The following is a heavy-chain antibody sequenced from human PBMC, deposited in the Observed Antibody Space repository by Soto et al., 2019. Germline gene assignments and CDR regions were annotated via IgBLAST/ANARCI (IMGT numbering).Heavy chain of an antibody. D-gene: IGHD3-10*02. Sequence: QVQLQESGPGLVKPSGTLSLTCAVSGGSISSSNWWSCLRQPPGKGLEWIGEIYHSGSTNYNPSLKSRVTISVDKSKNQFSVKLSFVTAADTAVYYCASVRGGYYYAMDVWGQGTTGTVSS. CDR3: ASVRGGYYYAMDV. CDR1: GGSISSSNW. J-gene: IGHJ6*02. CDR2: IYHSGST. V-gene: IGHV4-4*02.